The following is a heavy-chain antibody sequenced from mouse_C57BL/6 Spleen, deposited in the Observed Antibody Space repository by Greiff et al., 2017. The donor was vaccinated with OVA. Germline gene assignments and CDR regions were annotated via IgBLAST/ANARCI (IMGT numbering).Heavy chain of an antibody. CDR2: LNSDGGST. CDR1: EYEFPSHD. V-gene: IGHV5-2*01. D-gene: IGHD2-14*01. J-gene: IGHJ1*03. Sequence: EVKLLESGGGLVQPGESLKLSCESNEYEFPSHDMSWVRKTPEKRLELVAALNSDGGSTYYPDTMESRFIISRDNTKKTLYLQMSSLRSEDTALYYCARQGYDGYFDVWGTGTTVTVSS. CDR3: ARQGYDGYFDV.